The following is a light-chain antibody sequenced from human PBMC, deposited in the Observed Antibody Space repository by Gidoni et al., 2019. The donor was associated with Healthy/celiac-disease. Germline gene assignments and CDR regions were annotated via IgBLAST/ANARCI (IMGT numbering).Light chain of an antibody. V-gene: IGLV1-40*01. J-gene: IGLJ3*02. CDR1: SSNIGAGYD. Sequence: QSVLTQPPSVSGAPGQRVTISCTVSSSNIGAGYDVHGYQQLPGTAPNHLIYGKGNRPSGVPDRFSGSKSGTAASLAITGLQAEDEADYYCQSYDSSLSGWVFGGGTKLTVL. CDR3: QSYDSSLSGWV. CDR2: GKG.